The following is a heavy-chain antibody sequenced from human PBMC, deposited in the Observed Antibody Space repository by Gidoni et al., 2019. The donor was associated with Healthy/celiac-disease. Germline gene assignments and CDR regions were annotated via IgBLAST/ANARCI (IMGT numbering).Heavy chain of an antibody. D-gene: IGHD6-19*01. J-gene: IGHJ4*02. V-gene: IGHV3-15*01. CDR1: GFPFSHAW. CDR3: TTEPIIAVAGTGSYFDY. CDR2: IKSKNDGGTT. Sequence: EVQLVESGGGLVKPGGSLLLSFAPPGFPFSHAWMRWVRQARGKGLEGVGRIKSKNDGGTTDSAAQEKGRFTISRDDSKNTLYRQMNSLKTEDTAVYYCTTEPIIAVAGTGSYFDYWGQGTLVTVSS.